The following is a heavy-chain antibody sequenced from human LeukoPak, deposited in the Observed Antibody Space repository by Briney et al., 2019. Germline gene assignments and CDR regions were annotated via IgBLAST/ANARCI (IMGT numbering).Heavy chain of an antibody. Sequence: SKTLSLTCAVSGGSISSSSYHWAWIRQAPGKGLEWIGTLYFSGSSYYNPSLKGRVTISVDTSKNQFSLKLSSVTAADTAVYYCARCYYYYYYAMDVWGQGTTVTVSS. CDR1: GGSISSSSYH. J-gene: IGHJ6*02. CDR3: ARCYYYYYYAMDV. CDR2: LYFSGSS. V-gene: IGHV4-39*01.